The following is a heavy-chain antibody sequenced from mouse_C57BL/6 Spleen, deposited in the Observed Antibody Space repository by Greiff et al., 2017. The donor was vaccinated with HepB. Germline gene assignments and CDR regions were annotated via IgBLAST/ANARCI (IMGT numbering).Heavy chain of an antibody. CDR1: GYTFTSYW. J-gene: IGHJ1*03. V-gene: IGHV1-72*01. D-gene: IGHD1-1*01. Sequence: VQLQQPGAELVKPGASVKLSCKASGYTFTSYWMHWVKRRPGRGLEWIGWIDPNSGGTKYNEKFKSKATMTVDKPSSKDDIQLSSLTSEDAAVYYCARLDTTVGYFDVWGTGTTVTVSS. CDR3: ARLDTTVGYFDV. CDR2: IDPNSGGT.